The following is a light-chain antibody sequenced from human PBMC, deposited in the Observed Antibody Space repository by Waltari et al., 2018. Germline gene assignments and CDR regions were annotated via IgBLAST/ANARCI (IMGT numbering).Light chain of an antibody. CDR3: SSYTSSSVV. CDR2: EVR. V-gene: IGLV2-14*01. Sequence: QSALTQPASVSGSPGQSITISCTGTSSDVGGYNYVSWYQQHPGKAPNLMIYEVRNRPSGVSNRFSGSKSGNTASLTISGLQAEDEADYYCSSYTSSSVVFGGGTKLTVL. CDR1: SSDVGGYNY. J-gene: IGLJ2*01.